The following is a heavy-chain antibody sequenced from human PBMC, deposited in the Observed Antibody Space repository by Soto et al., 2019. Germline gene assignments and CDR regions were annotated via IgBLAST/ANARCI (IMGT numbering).Heavy chain of an antibody. V-gene: IGHV1-18*04. CDR1: GYTFTGYY. Sequence: GASVKVSCKASGYTFTGYYMHWVRQAPGQGLEWMGWISPFNGNTKFAQRLQGRVTMTTDTSTSTAYMEVRSLRSEDTAVYYCSRVDPGETSPFDHWGQGTLVTVSS. CDR2: ISPFNGNT. D-gene: IGHD3-10*01. CDR3: SRVDPGETSPFDH. J-gene: IGHJ4*02.